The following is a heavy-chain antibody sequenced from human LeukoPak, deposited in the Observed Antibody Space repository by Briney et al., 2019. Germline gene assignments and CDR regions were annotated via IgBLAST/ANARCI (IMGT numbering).Heavy chain of an antibody. D-gene: IGHD4-23*01. CDR2: INHSGST. CDR3: AKEGGNGGNSPFDY. CDR1: GGSFSGYY. J-gene: IGHJ4*02. V-gene: IGHV4-34*01. Sequence: PSETLSLTCAVYGGSFSGYYWSWIRQPPGKGLEWIGEINHSGSTNYNPSLESRVTISLDTSKNQFSLKLRSVTAADTAVYYCAKEGGNGGNSPFDYWGQGTLVTVSS.